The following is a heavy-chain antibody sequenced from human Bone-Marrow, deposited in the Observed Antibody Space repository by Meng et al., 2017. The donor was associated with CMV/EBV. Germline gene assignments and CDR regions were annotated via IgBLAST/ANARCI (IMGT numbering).Heavy chain of an antibody. V-gene: IGHV4-34*01. J-gene: IGHJ6*02. CDR3: ARGAVVVVPADRKYYYYGMDV. CDR1: DGSFSGYY. Sequence: SETLSLTCAVYDGSFSGYYWSWIRQPPGKGLEWIGEINHSGSTNYNPSLKSRVTISVDTSKNQFSLKLSSVTAADTAVYYCARGAVVVVPADRKYYYYGMDVWGQGTTVTVSS. D-gene: IGHD2-2*01. CDR2: INHSGST.